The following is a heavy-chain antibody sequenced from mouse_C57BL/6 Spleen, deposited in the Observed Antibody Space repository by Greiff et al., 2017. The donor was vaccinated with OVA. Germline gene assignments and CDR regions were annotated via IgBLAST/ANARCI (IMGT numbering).Heavy chain of an antibody. V-gene: IGHV1-18*01. J-gene: IGHJ4*01. D-gene: IGHD1-1*01. CDR1: GYTFTDYN. CDR2: INPNNGGT. Sequence: VQLKQSGPELVKPGASVKIPCKASGYTFTDYNMDWVKQSHGKSLEWIGDINPNNGGTIYNQKFKGKATLTVDKSSSTAYMELRSLTSEDTAVYYCARRNYYGSRGAMDYWGQGTSVTVSS. CDR3: ARRNYYGSRGAMDY.